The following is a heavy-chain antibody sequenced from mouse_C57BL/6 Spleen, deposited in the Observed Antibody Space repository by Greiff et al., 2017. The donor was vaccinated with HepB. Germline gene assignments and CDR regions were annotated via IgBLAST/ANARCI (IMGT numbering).Heavy chain of an antibody. CDR3: ARWVLRGYYYAMDY. CDR2: IYPGDGDT. V-gene: IGHV1-80*01. CDR1: GYVFSSYW. Sequence: QVQLQQSGAELVKPGASVKISCKASGYVFSSYWMNWVKQRPGKGLEWIGQIYPGDGDTNYNGKFKGKATLTADKSSSTAYMQLSSLTSEDSAVYFCARWVLRGYYYAMDYWGQGTSVTVSS. D-gene: IGHD1-1*01. J-gene: IGHJ4*01.